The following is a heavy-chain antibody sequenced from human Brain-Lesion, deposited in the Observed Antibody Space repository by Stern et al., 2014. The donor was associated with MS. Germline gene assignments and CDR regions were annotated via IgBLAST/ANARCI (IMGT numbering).Heavy chain of an antibody. D-gene: IGHD2-15*01. J-gene: IGHJ5*02. CDR1: GGSVSSTSYA. V-gene: IGHV4-39*02. CDR2: IYYSGNT. Sequence: VHLVESGPGLVKPSETLSLTCTVAGGSVSSTSYAWAWIRQPPGKGLEWIGPIYYSGNTYYSPSLKSRLTLSPDPSTHHFSLQRRSVTAADTAVYYCAGEEDIRYCSGGSCTGNWFDPWGQGTLVTVSS. CDR3: AGEEDIRYCSGGSCTGNWFDP.